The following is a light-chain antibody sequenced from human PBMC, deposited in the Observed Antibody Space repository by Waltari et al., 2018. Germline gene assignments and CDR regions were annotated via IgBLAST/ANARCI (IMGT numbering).Light chain of an antibody. Sequence: DIQMTQSPSSLSASVGDRVTITCRASQSISIYVNWYQQKPGKAPNLLIYAASSLQSGVPSRCSGSGSGTDFSLTISSLQPGDFATYYCQQSFTTPQNTFGQGTRLEIK. J-gene: IGKJ2*01. V-gene: IGKV1-39*01. CDR3: QQSFTTPQNT. CDR2: AAS. CDR1: QSISIY.